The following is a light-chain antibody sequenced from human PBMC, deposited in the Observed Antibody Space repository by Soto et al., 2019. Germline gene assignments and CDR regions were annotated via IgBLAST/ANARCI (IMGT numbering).Light chain of an antibody. J-gene: IGKJ3*01. Sequence: EIVLTQSPGTLSLSPGERATLSCRASQSVSSSYLAWYQQKPGQAPRLLIYGASSRATGIPDRFSGSGSGTDFPLPLSRLEPEDFAVYYCQQYGSSPLFTFGPGTKVDIK. V-gene: IGKV3-20*01. CDR2: GAS. CDR3: QQYGSSPLFT. CDR1: QSVSSSY.